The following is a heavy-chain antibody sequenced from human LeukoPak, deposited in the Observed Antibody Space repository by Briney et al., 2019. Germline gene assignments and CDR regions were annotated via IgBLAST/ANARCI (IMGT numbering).Heavy chain of an antibody. D-gene: IGHD2-2*01. V-gene: IGHV4-39*07. CDR2: IYYSGST. J-gene: IGHJ4*02. CDR1: GGSISSSSYY. Sequence: PSETLSLTCTVSGGSISSSSYYWGWIRQPPGKGLEWIGTIYYSGSTYYNPSLKSRVTISVDTSKNQFSLKLSSVTAADTAVYYCARGGLEYQLLSYFDYWGQGTLVTVSS. CDR3: ARGGLEYQLLSYFDY.